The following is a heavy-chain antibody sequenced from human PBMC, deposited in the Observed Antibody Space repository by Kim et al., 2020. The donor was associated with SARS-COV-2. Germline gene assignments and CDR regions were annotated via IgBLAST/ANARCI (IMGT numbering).Heavy chain of an antibody. CDR2: ISYSGST. Sequence: SETLSLNCTVSGGSISSYYWSWIRQPPGKGLEWIGYISYSGSTDYNPSLKSRVTISVDTSNNQFSLKLNSVTATDTALYYCARATWYTSGPTHFDHWGQGTLVTVSS. CDR3: ARATWYTSGPTHFDH. D-gene: IGHD6-19*01. J-gene: IGHJ4*02. CDR1: GGSISSYY. V-gene: IGHV4-59*01.